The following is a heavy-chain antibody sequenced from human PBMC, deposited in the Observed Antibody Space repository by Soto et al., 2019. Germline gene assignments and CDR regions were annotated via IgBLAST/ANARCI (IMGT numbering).Heavy chain of an antibody. CDR1: GFTFDDYA. J-gene: IGHJ2*01. CDR2: ISWNSGSI. D-gene: IGHD1-1*01. Sequence: EVQLVESGGGLVQPGRSLRLSCAASGFTFDDYAMHWVRQAPGKGLEWVSGISWNSGSIGYADSVKGRFTISRDNAKNSLYLQMNSLRAEDTALYYCVKDIVGWTGTDYWYFDLWGRGTLVTVSS. CDR3: VKDIVGWTGTDYWYFDL. V-gene: IGHV3-9*01.